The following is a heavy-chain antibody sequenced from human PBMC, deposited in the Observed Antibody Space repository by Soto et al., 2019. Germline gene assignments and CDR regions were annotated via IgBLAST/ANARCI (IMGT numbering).Heavy chain of an antibody. CDR2: ITVNGNT. CDR3: ARESGENWTYEAH. D-gene: IGHD1-7*01. Sequence: QVQQLESGPGLVKPWDTLSLTCTVSGAYISDFSWSWIRQPAGKGLEWIGRITVNGNTQYNPSFRSRVSMSVDKYRNQFSLNLQSETAADTALDYFARESGENWTYEAHWGQGTLVPVSS. J-gene: IGHJ1*01. CDR1: GAYISDFS. V-gene: IGHV4-4*07.